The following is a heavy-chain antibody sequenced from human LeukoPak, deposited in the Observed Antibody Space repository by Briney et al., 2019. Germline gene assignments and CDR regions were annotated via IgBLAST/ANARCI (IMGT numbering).Heavy chain of an antibody. CDR3: VRGHSSHWQYFFDY. Sequence: GRSLTLSCAASGFTFDDYAMHWVRQAPPKGLEGVSGISWNSRSVGDADSLEGRFNLSRDNAKNSLYLQMNSLTADDTALYYCVRGHSSHWQYFFDYWGQGTLVTVSS. CDR1: GFTFDDYA. J-gene: IGHJ4*02. CDR2: ISWNSRSV. D-gene: IGHD6-19*01. V-gene: IGHV3-9*01.